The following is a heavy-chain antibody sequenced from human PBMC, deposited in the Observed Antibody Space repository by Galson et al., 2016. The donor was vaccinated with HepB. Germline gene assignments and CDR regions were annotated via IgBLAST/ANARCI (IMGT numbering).Heavy chain of an antibody. CDR3: AKDLDSSGWYEGVY. CDR1: GFTFSSYA. D-gene: IGHD6-19*01. Sequence: SLRLSCAASGFTFSSYAMHWARQAPGKGLEWVATISIFGDNTHYADSVKGRFTVSRDNSKSTFYLHMHSLRVEDTAIYHCAKDLDSSGWYEGVYWGQGTLVTVSS. V-gene: IGHV3-23*01. J-gene: IGHJ4*02. CDR2: ISIFGDNT.